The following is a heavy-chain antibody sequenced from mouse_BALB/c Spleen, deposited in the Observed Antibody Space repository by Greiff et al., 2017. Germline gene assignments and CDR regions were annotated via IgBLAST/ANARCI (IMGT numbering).Heavy chain of an antibody. V-gene: IGHV1-9*01. D-gene: IGHD2-2*01. Sequence: QVQLQQSGAELMKPGASVKISCKATGYTFSSYWIEWVKQRPGHGLEWIGEILPGSGSTNYNEKFKGKATFTADTSSNTAYMQLSSLTSEDSAVYYCARLAIYYGYDGFDYWGQGTTLTVSS. CDR2: ILPGSGST. CDR1: GYTFSSYW. J-gene: IGHJ2*01. CDR3: ARLAIYYGYDGFDY.